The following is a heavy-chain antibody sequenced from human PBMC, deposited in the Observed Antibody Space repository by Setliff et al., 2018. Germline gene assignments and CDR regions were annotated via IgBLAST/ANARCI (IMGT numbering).Heavy chain of an antibody. CDR1: GYTFTSYA. CDR3: ARGPLHYDFWSGYHTVSWFDP. CDR2: INTNTGNP. V-gene: IGHV7-4-1*02. Sequence: ASVKVSCKASGYTFTSYAMNWVRQAPGQGLEWMGWINTNTGNPTYAQGFTGRFVFSLYTSVSTAYLQISSLKAEDTAVYYCARGPLHYDFWSGYHTVSWFDPWGQGTLVTVS. D-gene: IGHD3-3*01. J-gene: IGHJ5*02.